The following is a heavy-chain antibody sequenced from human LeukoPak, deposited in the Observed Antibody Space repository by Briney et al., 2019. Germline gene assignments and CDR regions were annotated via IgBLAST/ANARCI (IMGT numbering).Heavy chain of an antibody. V-gene: IGHV4-30-2*01. J-gene: IGHJ6*02. CDR2: IYHSGST. D-gene: IGHD3-3*01. CDR3: ASVPLYDSPPFGMDV. CDR1: NGSLSSGSHY. Sequence: SETLSLTCTVSNGSLSSGSHYWSWIRQPPGKGLEWIGYIYHSGSTYYNPSLKSRVTISVDRSKNQFSLKLSSVTAADTAVYYCASVPLYDSPPFGMDVWGHGTTVPVSS.